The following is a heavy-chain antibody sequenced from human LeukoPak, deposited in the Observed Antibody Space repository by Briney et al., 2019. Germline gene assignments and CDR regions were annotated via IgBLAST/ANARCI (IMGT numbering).Heavy chain of an antibody. Sequence: GGSLRLSCADSGFXFSSYAMTWVRQAPGKGLEWVSYISTSGSTIYYADSVKGRFTISRDNAKNALYLQMNSLRAEDTAVYYCARPRNDILSGFHYYYGLDVWGQGTSVTVSS. J-gene: IGHJ6*02. CDR1: GFXFSSYA. CDR2: ISTSGSTI. V-gene: IGHV3-48*04. D-gene: IGHD3-9*01. CDR3: ARPRNDILSGFHYYYGLDV.